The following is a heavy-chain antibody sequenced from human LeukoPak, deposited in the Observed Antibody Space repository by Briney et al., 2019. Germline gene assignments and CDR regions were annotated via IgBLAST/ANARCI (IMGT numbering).Heavy chain of an antibody. CDR1: GFTVSSNY. D-gene: IGHD3-9*01. Sequence: GGSLRLSCAASGFTVSSNYMSWVRQAPGKGLEWVSVIYSGGSTYYADSVKGRFTISRHNSKNTLYLQMNSLRAEDTAVYYCAIHYDILTGYYTAFDYWGQGTLVTVSS. CDR2: IYSGGST. CDR3: AIHYDILTGYYTAFDY. J-gene: IGHJ4*02. V-gene: IGHV3-53*01.